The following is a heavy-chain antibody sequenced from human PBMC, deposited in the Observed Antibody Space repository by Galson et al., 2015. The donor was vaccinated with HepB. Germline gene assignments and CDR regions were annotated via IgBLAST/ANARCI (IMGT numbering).Heavy chain of an antibody. Sequence: SLRLSCAASGFTFSSYWMNWVRQAPGKGPEWVATIKKDGSEKYYVDSLKGRLTISRDNAKNSLFLQMDSLRDEDTAVYYCVRDSGWLHNDAFDLWGQGTMVIVSS. D-gene: IGHD6-19*01. CDR1: GFTFSSYW. V-gene: IGHV3-7*01. J-gene: IGHJ3*01. CDR2: IKKDGSEK. CDR3: VRDSGWLHNDAFDL.